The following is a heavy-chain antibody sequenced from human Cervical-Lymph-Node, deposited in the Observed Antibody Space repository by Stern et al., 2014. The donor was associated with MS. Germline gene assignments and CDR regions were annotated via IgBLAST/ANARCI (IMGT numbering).Heavy chain of an antibody. CDR2: IIPIFGPA. V-gene: IGHV1-69*01. CDR3: ARGELKEGLVRGMDV. Sequence: VQLVESGAEVQKPGSSVKVSCKASGGTFRSSAISWAPQPPGQGLEWMVGIIPIFGPANYAQKVPGRVTITADESTSTAYMELSSLRSEDTAVYYCARGELKEGLVRGMDVWGQGTTVTVSS. J-gene: IGHJ6*02. D-gene: IGHD1-26*01. CDR1: GGTFRSSA.